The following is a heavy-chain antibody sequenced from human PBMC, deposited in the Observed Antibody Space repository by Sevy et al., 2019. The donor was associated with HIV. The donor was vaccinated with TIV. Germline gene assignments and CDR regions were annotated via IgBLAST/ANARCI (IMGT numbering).Heavy chain of an antibody. D-gene: IGHD2-15*01. V-gene: IGHV3-30*04. CDR1: GFSLSDRA. Sequence: RGGSLRLSCAASGFSLSDRAVSWVRQTPGKGLEWLAVISYNGRNQYYADSVKGRFTISKDDSKNTLYLQLNSLRAEDTAVYYCARFVGYCSGGRCSIIDFWGQGTLVTVSS. J-gene: IGHJ4*02. CDR3: ARFVGYCSGGRCSIIDF. CDR2: ISYNGRNQ.